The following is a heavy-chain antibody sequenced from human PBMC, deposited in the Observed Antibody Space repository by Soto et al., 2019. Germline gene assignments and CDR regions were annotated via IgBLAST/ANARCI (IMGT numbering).Heavy chain of an antibody. V-gene: IGHV1-18*04. D-gene: IGHD3-3*01. CDR3: ATDGWVGEWLVRDATLGQTLYGIGD. CDR1: GFTFTSYG. J-gene: IGHJ6*02. CDR2: ISAYNGNT. Sequence: SVKVSCKASGFTFTSYGISWVRQAPGQGLEWMGWISAYNGNTNYAQRLQGRVTMTTDTSTSTAYMTLRSLRSDDTAVCDCATDGWVGEWLVRDATLGQTLYGIGDWGAGNTGPVS.